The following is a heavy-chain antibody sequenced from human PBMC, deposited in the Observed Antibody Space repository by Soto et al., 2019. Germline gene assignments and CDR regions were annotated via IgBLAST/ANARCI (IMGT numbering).Heavy chain of an antibody. V-gene: IGHV3-23*01. CDR2: ISGSGGST. D-gene: IGHD6-6*01. CDR1: GFTFSSYA. Sequence: GGSLRLSCAASGFTFSSYAMSWVRQAPGQGLEWVSAISGSGGSTYYADSVKGRFTISRDNSKNTLYLQMNSLRAEDTAVYYCSKYSSASPHYYYYYGMDVWGQGTTVTVSS. CDR3: SKYSSASPHYYYYYGMDV. J-gene: IGHJ6*02.